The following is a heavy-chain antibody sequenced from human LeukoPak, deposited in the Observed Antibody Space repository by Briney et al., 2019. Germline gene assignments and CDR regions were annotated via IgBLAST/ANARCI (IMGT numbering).Heavy chain of an antibody. CDR2: ISGSGGST. CDR1: GFTFSSYD. CDR3: ALREYSGSWYGF. V-gene: IGHV3-23*01. J-gene: IGHJ4*02. D-gene: IGHD6-13*01. Sequence: GGSLRLSCAASGFTFSSYDMSWVRQAPGKGLEWVCAISGSGGSTYYADSVKGRFTISRDNSKNTLYLQMNILRAEDTAVYDCALREYSGSWYGFWGQGTLVTVSS.